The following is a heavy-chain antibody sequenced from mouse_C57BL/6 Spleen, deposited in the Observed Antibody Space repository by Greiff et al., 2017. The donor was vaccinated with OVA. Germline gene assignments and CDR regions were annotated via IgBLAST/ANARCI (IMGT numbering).Heavy chain of an antibody. Sequence: EVQLVESGPGLVKPSQSLSLTCSVTGYSITSGYYWNWIRQFPGNKLEWMGYISYDGSNNYNPSLKNRISITRDTSKNQFFLKLNSVTTEDTATYYCARGGDYYGSTYSDYWGQGTTLTVSS. J-gene: IGHJ2*01. CDR3: ARGGDYYGSTYSDY. V-gene: IGHV3-6*01. CDR2: ISYDGSN. CDR1: GYSITSGYY. D-gene: IGHD1-1*01.